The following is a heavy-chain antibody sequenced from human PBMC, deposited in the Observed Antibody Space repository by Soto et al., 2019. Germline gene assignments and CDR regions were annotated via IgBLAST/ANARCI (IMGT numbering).Heavy chain of an antibody. CDR1: GFSLSSYA. D-gene: IGHD2-15*01. CDR2: LSYDETKK. Sequence: QVRLVESGGGVVQPGGSLRLSCATSGFSLSSYAMHWVRQAPGKGLELVALLSYDETKKYYADSVKGRFTISRDTSKNTLFLQMNNLRVEATAVYYCAKDRRDGDFMHILVVYFWGQGALVTVSS. J-gene: IGHJ4*02. CDR3: AKDRRDGDFMHILVVYF. V-gene: IGHV3-30*18.